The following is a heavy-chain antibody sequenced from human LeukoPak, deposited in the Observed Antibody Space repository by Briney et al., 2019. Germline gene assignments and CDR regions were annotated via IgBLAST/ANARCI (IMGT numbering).Heavy chain of an antibody. CDR3: ARPLMYYYGSETYFWFDP. CDR1: GFTFSSYS. Sequence: GGSLRLSCAASGFTFSSYSMNWVRQAPGKGLEWVSSISSSSSSIYYADSVKGRFTISRDNAKNSLYLQMTSLRAEDTAVYYCARPLMYYYGSETYFWFDPWGQGTLVTVSS. CDR2: ISSSSSSI. D-gene: IGHD3-10*01. V-gene: IGHV3-21*01. J-gene: IGHJ5*02.